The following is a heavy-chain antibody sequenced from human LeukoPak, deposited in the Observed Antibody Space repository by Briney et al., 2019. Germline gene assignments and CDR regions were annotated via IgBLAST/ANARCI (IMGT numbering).Heavy chain of an antibody. V-gene: IGHV1-2*02. CDR1: GYSFIGYY. D-gene: IGHD7-27*01. CDR2: INPNSGGA. J-gene: IGHJ3*02. CDR3: AKSTNWGSISDGFDI. Sequence: ASVKVSCKPSGYSFIGYYIHWVRQAPGQGLEWMGWINPNSGGANYAQKFQGRVTMTRDTSISTVYMELTRLRSDDTAMYYCAKSTNWGSISDGFDIWGQGTMVTVAS.